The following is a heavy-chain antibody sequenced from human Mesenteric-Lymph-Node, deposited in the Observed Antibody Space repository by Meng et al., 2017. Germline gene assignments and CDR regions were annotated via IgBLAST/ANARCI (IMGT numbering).Heavy chain of an antibody. J-gene: IGHJ6*02. V-gene: IGHV1-46*01. CDR1: GYTFTSYY. CDR3: ARVLSDYDILTGYYTFIGAAEDYCGMDV. CDR2: INPSGGST. D-gene: IGHD3-9*01. Sequence: ASVKVSCKASGYTFTSYYMHWVRQAPGQGLEWMGIINPSGGSTSYAQKFQGRVTMTRDTSTSTVYMELSSLRSEDTAVYYCARVLSDYDILTGYYTFIGAAEDYCGMDVWGQGTMVTVSS.